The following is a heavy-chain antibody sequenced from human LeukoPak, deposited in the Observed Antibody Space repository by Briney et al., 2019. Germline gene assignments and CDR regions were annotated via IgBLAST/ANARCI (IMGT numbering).Heavy chain of an antibody. V-gene: IGHV1-69*13. J-gene: IGHJ4*02. Sequence: ASVKVSCKASGGTFSSYAISWVRQAPGQGLEWMGGIIPIFGTANYAQKFQGRVTITADESTSTAYMELSSLRSEDTAVYYCARTYCSSTSCYTSHFDYWGQGTLVTVSS. CDR2: IIPIFGTA. CDR1: GGTFSSYA. CDR3: ARTYCSSTSCYTSHFDY. D-gene: IGHD2-2*02.